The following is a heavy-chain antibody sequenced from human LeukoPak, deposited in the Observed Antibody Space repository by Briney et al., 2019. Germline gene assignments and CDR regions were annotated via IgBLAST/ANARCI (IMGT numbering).Heavy chain of an antibody. D-gene: IGHD6-13*01. CDR3: AKAAAGFFDY. J-gene: IGHJ4*02. Sequence: GGSLRLSCAASGFTFSSYWMSWVRQAPGKGLEWVANIKQDGSEKYYVDSVKGRFTISRDNAKNSLYLQMNSLRAEDMALYYCAKAAAGFFDYWGQGTLVTVSS. CDR2: IKQDGSEK. V-gene: IGHV3-7*03. CDR1: GFTFSSYW.